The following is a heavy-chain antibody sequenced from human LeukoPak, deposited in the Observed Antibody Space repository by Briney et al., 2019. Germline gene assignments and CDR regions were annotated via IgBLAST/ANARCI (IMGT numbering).Heavy chain of an antibody. CDR3: AKTSLGYCSSTSCYGGPNWFDP. D-gene: IGHD2-2*01. V-gene: IGHV3-30*18. CDR1: GFTFSSYG. J-gene: IGHJ5*02. CDR2: ISYDGSNR. Sequence: GGSLRLSCAASGFTFSSYGMHWVRQAPGKGLEWVAVISYDGSNRYYADSVKGRFTISRDNSKNTLYLQMTSLRAEDTAVYYCAKTSLGYCSSTSCYGGPNWFDPWGQGTLVTVSS.